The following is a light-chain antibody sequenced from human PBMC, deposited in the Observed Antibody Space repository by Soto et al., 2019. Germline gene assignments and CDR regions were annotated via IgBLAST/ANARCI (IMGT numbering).Light chain of an antibody. CDR1: QSLLHRNGYNY. Sequence: DIVMTQSPLSLPVTPGEPASISCRSSQSLLHRNGYNYLDWYLQKPGQSPQLLIYLGSNRASWVPDRFSGSGSGTDCTLKISRVEAEDVGVYYCMQALQTPFTFSPGNKVDIK. CDR2: LGS. CDR3: MQALQTPFT. V-gene: IGKV2-28*01. J-gene: IGKJ3*01.